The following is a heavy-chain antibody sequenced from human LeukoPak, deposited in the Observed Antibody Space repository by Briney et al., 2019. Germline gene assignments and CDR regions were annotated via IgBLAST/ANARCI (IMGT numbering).Heavy chain of an antibody. Sequence: PGGSLRLSCVASGFTFSDYSLNWVRQAPGKGLEWISYIGISSGNTKYADSVKGRFTISGDDAKNSLYLQMNSLRVEDTAVYYCARDHNYALDNWGQGTLVTVSS. CDR2: IGISSGNT. V-gene: IGHV3-48*04. J-gene: IGHJ4*02. CDR1: GFTFSDYS. CDR3: ARDHNYALDN. D-gene: IGHD1-1*01.